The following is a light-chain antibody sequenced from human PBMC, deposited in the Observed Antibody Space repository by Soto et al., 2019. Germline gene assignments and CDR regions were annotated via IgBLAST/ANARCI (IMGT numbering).Light chain of an antibody. J-gene: IGKJ1*01. CDR1: QSVRRNF. CDR2: GAS. V-gene: IGKV3-20*01. Sequence: EIVLTQSPGTLSLSPGERATLSCRASQSVRRNFLAWYQQKPGQAPRLLIYGASNRATGIPDRFSGSGSGTYFTLTSSRLGPEEFAVYYFQQYGSSGTFGQGTKVEIK. CDR3: QQYGSSGT.